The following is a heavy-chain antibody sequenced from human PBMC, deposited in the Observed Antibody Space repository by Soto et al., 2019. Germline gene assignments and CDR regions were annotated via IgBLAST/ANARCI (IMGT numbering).Heavy chain of an antibody. J-gene: IGHJ5*02. Sequence: QVQLVQSGAEVKEPGSSVNVSCKTSGGTFGNTAVTWVRQAPGQGLEWIGGIVPMFGTANYAQKFRGRVTITADESTSTADMALSSLRSDDTAVYYCARDGDPGYSFWSGPLGGGRFDPWGQGTLVTVSS. CDR3: ARDGDPGYSFWSGPLGGGRFDP. CDR2: IVPMFGTA. V-gene: IGHV1-69*12. CDR1: GGTFGNTA. D-gene: IGHD3-3*01.